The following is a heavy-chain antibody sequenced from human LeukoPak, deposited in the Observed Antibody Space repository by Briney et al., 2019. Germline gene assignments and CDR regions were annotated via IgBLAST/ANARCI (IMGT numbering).Heavy chain of an antibody. D-gene: IGHD2-8*01. V-gene: IGHV4-30-4*01. CDR1: GGSISSGDYY. CDR2: IYYSGST. Sequence: SETLSLTCTVSGGSISSGDYYWSWIRQPPGKGLEWIGYIYYSGSTYYNPSLKSRVTISVDTSKNQFSLKLSSVTAADTAVYYCASRRYCTNGVSKLDAFDIWGQGTMVTVSS. J-gene: IGHJ3*02. CDR3: ASRRYCTNGVSKLDAFDI.